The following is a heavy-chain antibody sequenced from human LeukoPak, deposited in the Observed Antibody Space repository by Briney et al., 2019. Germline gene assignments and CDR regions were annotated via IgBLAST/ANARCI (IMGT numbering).Heavy chain of an antibody. CDR3: AKDRGAYTNAIGSDS. D-gene: IGHD5-18*01. J-gene: IGHJ4*02. Sequence: GGSPRLSCVGSGFTFSAFAMSWVRQAPGEGLEWVSGISRSGGTTYYADSVKGGFTISRDNSKNMLYLQMSDLRAEDTAVYYCAKDRGAYTNAIGSDSWGQGTLVTVSP. CDR1: GFTFSAFA. V-gene: IGHV3-23*01. CDR2: ISRSGGTT.